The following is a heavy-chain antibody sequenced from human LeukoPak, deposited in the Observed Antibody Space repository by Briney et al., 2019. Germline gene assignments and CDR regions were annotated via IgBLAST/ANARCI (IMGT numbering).Heavy chain of an antibody. V-gene: IGHV3-23*01. CDR1: GLTFSTFG. D-gene: IGHD3-10*01. CDR2: ISGSVGST. CDR3: AKVASPYGSGSYYNQYYFDY. Sequence: SVGSLRLSCAASGLTFSTFGMIWVRQAPGKGREWIASISGSVGSTYYTDSVKGRFTISRDNSKNTLYLQMNSLRAEDTAVYYCAKVASPYGSGSYYNQYYFDYWGQGTLVTVSS. J-gene: IGHJ4*02.